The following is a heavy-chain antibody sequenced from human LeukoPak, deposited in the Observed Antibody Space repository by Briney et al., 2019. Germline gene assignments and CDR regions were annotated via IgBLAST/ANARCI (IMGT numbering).Heavy chain of an antibody. Sequence: SQTLSLTCTVSGGSISSGGSRWSWIRQHPGKGLEWIGYIYYSGSTYYNPSLESRLTMSVDTSKNQFSLHLTSVTAADTAVYYCARDWGTYFDYWGQGTLVTVSS. CDR1: GGSISSGGSR. V-gene: IGHV4-31*03. D-gene: IGHD7-27*01. CDR3: ARDWGTYFDY. J-gene: IGHJ4*02. CDR2: IYYSGST.